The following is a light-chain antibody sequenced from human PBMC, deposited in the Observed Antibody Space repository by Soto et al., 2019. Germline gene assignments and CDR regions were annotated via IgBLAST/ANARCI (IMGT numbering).Light chain of an antibody. J-gene: IGLJ3*02. CDR1: SGYNSYS. CDR3: QTWATGFWV. CDR2: VNSDGSH. Sequence: QPVLTQSPSASASLGASVKLTCTLSSGYNSYSIAWHQQQPEKGPRYLMKVNSDGSHSRGDGIPDRFSGSSSGTERYLTISSLQSGDEADYYCQTWATGFWVFGGGTQLTVL. V-gene: IGLV4-69*01.